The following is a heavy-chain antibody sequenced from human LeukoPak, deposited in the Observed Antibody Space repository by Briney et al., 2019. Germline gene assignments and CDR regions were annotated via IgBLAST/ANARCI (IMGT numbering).Heavy chain of an antibody. CDR3: ARVEMATKGEFFDY. J-gene: IGHJ4*02. CDR1: GGSISSGGYY. V-gene: IGHV4-31*03. CDR2: IYYSGST. Sequence: SQTLSLTCTVSGGSISSGGYYWSWMRQHPGKGLEWIGYIYYSGSTYYNPSLKSRVTISVDTSKNQFSLKLSSVTAADTAVYYCARVEMATKGEFFDYWGQGTLVTVSS. D-gene: IGHD5-24*01.